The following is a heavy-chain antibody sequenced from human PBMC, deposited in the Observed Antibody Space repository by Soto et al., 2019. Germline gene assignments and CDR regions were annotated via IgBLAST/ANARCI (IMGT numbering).Heavy chain of an antibody. CDR1: GGSISSGGYS. J-gene: IGHJ6*02. Sequence: PSETLSLTCAVSGGSISSGGYSWSWILQPPGNGLEWIGYINDIGSTHYSPSLKSRVTISVDRSKNQFSLKLTSVTAADTAVYFCAKVFNSAGWFGESKPNYYYGMDVWGQGTTVTVSS. CDR2: INDIGST. D-gene: IGHD3-10*01. V-gene: IGHV4-30-2*01. CDR3: AKVFNSAGWFGESKPNYYYGMDV.